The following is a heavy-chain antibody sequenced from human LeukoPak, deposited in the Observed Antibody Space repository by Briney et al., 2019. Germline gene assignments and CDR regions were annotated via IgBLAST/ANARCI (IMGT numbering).Heavy chain of an antibody. CDR2: IYYSGST. J-gene: IGHJ5*02. V-gene: IGHV4-39*01. CDR3: ARMTTVTTFWFDP. Sequence: SETLSLTCTVSGGSISSSSYYWGWIRQPPGKGLEWIGSIYYSGSTYYNPSLKSRVTISVDTSKNQFSLKLSSVTAADTAVYYCARMTTVTTFWFDPWGQGTLVTVSS. CDR1: GGSISSSSYY. D-gene: IGHD4-11*01.